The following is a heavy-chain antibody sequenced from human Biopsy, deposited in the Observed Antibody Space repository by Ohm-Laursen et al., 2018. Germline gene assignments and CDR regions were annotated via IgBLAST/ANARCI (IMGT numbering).Heavy chain of an antibody. V-gene: IGHV3-33*01. D-gene: IGHD1-26*01. Sequence: SLRLSCAASGFTFSVYAMHWVRQAPGKGLEWVSIIWHDGSNEYYADSVKGRFTISRDNSKNTVFLQMSSPRAEDTGVYYCARDPVVGSKADGMDVWGQGALVTVSS. J-gene: IGHJ6*02. CDR3: ARDPVVGSKADGMDV. CDR2: IWHDGSNE. CDR1: GFTFSVYA.